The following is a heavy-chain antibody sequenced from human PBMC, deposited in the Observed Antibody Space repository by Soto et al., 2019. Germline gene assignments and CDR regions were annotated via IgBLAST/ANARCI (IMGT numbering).Heavy chain of an antibody. V-gene: IGHV4-59*01. CDR2: IYYSGST. CDR1: GGSISSYY. CDR3: ARGGLYDSSGYYPAEYFQH. J-gene: IGHJ1*01. Sequence: SETLSLTCTVSGGSISSYYWSWIRQPPGKGLEWIGYIYYSGSTNYNPSLKSRVTISVDTSKNQFSLKLSSVTAADTAVYYCARGGLYDSSGYYPAEYFQHWGQGTLVTVS. D-gene: IGHD3-22*01.